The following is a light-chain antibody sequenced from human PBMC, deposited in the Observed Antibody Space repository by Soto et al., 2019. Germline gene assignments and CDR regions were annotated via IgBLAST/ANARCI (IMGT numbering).Light chain of an antibody. Sequence: EIVLTQSPGTLSSSPGERATLSCGASQSVSSTYLAWYQQKPGQVPILLIYGASGRASGIPARFSGSGSGTYFTLTISRLEPEEFAVYYCQHYCSSQDTFGQGTRLEIK. CDR2: GAS. J-gene: IGKJ5*01. V-gene: IGKV3-20*01. CDR1: QSVSSTY. CDR3: QHYCSSQDT.